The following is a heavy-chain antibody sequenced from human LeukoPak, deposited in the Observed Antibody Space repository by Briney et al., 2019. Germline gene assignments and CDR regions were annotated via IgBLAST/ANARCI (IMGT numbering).Heavy chain of an antibody. J-gene: IGHJ6*02. V-gene: IGHV3-21*01. CDR3: AMWPVARESYMGYYGMDV. D-gene: IGHD1-26*01. CDR1: GFTFSSYS. CDR2: ISSSSSYI. Sequence: GGSLRLSCAASGFTFSSYSMNWVRQAPGKGLEWVSSISSSSSYIYYADSVKGRFTISRDNAKNSLYLRMNSLRAEGTAVYYCAMWPVARESYMGYYGMDVWGQGTTVTVSS.